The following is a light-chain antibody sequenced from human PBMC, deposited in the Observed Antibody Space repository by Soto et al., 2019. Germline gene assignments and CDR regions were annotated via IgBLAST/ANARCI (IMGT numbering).Light chain of an antibody. J-gene: IGKJ2*01. CDR3: QHRSNWPRT. CDR2: DAS. Sequence: EIVLIQSPATLSLSPGDTATLSCRASQSVSRYLAWYQQKPGQAPRLLIYDASNRATGIPARFSGSGSGTDFTLTIGSLEPEDFAVYYCQHRSNWPRTFGQGTKVEIK. V-gene: IGKV3-11*01. CDR1: QSVSRY.